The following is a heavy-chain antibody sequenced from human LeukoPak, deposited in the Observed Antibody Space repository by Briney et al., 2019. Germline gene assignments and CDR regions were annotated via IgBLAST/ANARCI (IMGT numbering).Heavy chain of an antibody. CDR2: INHSGST. Sequence: PSETLSLTCAVYGGSFSGYYWNWIRQPPGKGLEWIGEINHSGSTNYNPSLKSRVTISVDTSKNQFSLKLSSVTAADTAVYYCARRGYDSSGDDLDAFDIWGQGTMVTVSS. V-gene: IGHV4-34*01. CDR1: GGSFSGYY. CDR3: ARRGYDSSGDDLDAFDI. J-gene: IGHJ3*02. D-gene: IGHD3-22*01.